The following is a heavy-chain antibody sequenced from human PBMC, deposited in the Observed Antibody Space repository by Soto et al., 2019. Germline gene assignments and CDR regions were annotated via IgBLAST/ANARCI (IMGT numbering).Heavy chain of an antibody. D-gene: IGHD2-8*01. CDR1: GFTFSHYA. J-gene: IGHJ4*02. CDR3: EAESGVFDY. Sequence: GGSLRLSCAASGFTFSHYAMSWVRQAPGKGLEWVSAISGSGGSTYYADSVKGRFTISRDNSKNTLYLQMNSRRAEDKAVDYCEAESGVFDYWGQGTLVTVSS. V-gene: IGHV3-23*01. CDR2: ISGSGGST.